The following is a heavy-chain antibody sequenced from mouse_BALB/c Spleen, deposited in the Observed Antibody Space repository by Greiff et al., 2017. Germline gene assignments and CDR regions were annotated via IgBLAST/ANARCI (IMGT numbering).Heavy chain of an antibody. J-gene: IGHJ2*01. CDR3: ARGDGYDY. CDR2: INPSNGRT. V-gene: IGHV1S81*02. Sequence: QVQLQQPGAELVKPGASVKLSCKASGYTFTSYWMHWVKQRPGQGLEWIGEINPSNGRTNYNEKFKSKATLTVDKSSSTAYMQLSSLTSEDSAVYYCARGDGYDYWGQGTTRTVSS. D-gene: IGHD1-2*01. CDR1: GYTFTSYW.